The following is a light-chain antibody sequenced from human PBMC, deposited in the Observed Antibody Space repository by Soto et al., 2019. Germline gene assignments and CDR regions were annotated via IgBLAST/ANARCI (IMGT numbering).Light chain of an antibody. Sequence: EIVLAQSPGTLSLSLGERANLSFRASQSVSSNYLAWYQQKPGQAPRLLIYGASSRATGIPARFSGSGSGTDFTLTITRLEPEDFAVYYCQQYQSLTFGGGTKVDIK. CDR1: QSVSSNY. CDR3: QQYQSLT. CDR2: GAS. V-gene: IGKV3-20*01. J-gene: IGKJ4*01.